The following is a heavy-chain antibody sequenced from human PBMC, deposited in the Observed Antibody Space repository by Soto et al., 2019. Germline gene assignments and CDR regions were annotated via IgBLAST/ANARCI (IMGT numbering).Heavy chain of an antibody. D-gene: IGHD6-19*01. CDR1: GYTFTGYY. Sequence: ASVKVCCKASGYTFTGYYMHWVRQAPGRGLEWMGWINPNSGGTNYAQKFQGWVTMTRDTSISTAYMELSRLRSDDTAVYHCARDMGSPIAVAGTSSPRNAFDIWGQGTMVTVSS. V-gene: IGHV1-2*04. CDR3: ARDMGSPIAVAGTSSPRNAFDI. J-gene: IGHJ3*02. CDR2: INPNSGGT.